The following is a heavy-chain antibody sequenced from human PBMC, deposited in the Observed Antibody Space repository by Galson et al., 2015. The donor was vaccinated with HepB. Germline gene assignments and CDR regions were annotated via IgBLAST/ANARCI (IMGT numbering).Heavy chain of an antibody. Sequence: SVKVSCKASGYTFIAYYLHWVRQAPGQGLERMGWINPNSGGTQYAQKFQGRVTMTRDTSISTAYMELSRLRSDDTAVYYCARDRDYYDSNRYGTNYFDYWGQGTLVPVSS. CDR3: ARDRDYYDSNRYGTNYFDY. CDR2: INPNSGGT. D-gene: IGHD3-22*01. V-gene: IGHV1-2*02. CDR1: GYTFIAYY. J-gene: IGHJ4*02.